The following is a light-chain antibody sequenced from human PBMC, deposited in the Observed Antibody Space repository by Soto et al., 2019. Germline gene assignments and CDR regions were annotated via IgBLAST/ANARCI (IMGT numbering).Light chain of an antibody. J-gene: IGKJ1*01. CDR2: DVS. CDR3: QQYDSYSGT. V-gene: IGKV1-5*01. Sequence: DIQMTQSPSTLSASVGDRVTITCRASQNIRGWLAWYQQKAGKAPKLLIYDVSRLESGVPSRFSGSGSGTEFTLAISSLQPADFATYYCQQYDSYSGTFGQGTKV. CDR1: QNIRGW.